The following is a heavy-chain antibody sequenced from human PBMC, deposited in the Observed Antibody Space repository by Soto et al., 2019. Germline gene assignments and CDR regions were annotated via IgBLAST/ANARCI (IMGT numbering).Heavy chain of an antibody. Sequence: SETLSLTCTVSGGSISSSSYYWGWIRQPPGKGLEWIGSIYYSGSTYYNPSLESRVTVSVDTSKNQFSLRLSSVTAADAAVYYCLGSIGFTSVDYWGQGTLVTVSS. J-gene: IGHJ4*02. CDR1: GGSISSSSYY. D-gene: IGHD3-22*01. CDR3: LGSIGFTSVDY. V-gene: IGHV4-39*01. CDR2: IYYSGST.